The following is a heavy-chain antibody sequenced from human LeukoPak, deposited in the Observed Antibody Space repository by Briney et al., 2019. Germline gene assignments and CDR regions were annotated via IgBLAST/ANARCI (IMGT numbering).Heavy chain of an antibody. CDR3: AREMDTAMALDY. J-gene: IGHJ4*02. CDR2: INPSGGST. V-gene: IGHV1-46*01. D-gene: IGHD5-18*01. Sequence: GASVKVSCQASGYTFTSYYMHWVRQAPGQGLEWMGIINPSGGSTSYAQKFHGRVTMTRDTSTSTVYKELSSLRSEDTAVYYCAREMDTAMALDYWGQGTLVTVSS. CDR1: GYTFTSYY.